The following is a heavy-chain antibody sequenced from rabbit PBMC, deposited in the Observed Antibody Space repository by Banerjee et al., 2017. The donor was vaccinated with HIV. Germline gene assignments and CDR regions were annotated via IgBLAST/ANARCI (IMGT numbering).Heavy chain of an antibody. D-gene: IGHD4-1*01. Sequence: QEHLVESGGGLVQPGGSLKVSCKASGFDFSNYGVSWVRQAPGKGLEWIGYIDPVFGSTLYADWVNGRFTISSHNAQNTPYLQLNSLTAADTATYFCVRVVAGVYFNLWGPGTLVTVS. CDR1: GFDFSNYG. V-gene: IGHV1S47*01. J-gene: IGHJ4*01. CDR2: IDPVFGST. CDR3: VRVVAGVYFNL.